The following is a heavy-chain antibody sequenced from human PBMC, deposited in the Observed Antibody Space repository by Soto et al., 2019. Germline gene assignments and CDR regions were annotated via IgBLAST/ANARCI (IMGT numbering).Heavy chain of an antibody. CDR1: GYTFTSYD. Sequence: ASVKVPCKASGYTFTSYDINWVRQATGQGLEWMGWMNPNSGNTGYAQKFQGRVTMTRNTSISTAYMELSSLRSEDTAVYYCARRVGSSWPPYYYYYYGMDVWGQGTTVTVSS. CDR3: ARRVGSSWPPYYYYYYGMDV. J-gene: IGHJ6*02. D-gene: IGHD6-13*01. V-gene: IGHV1-8*01. CDR2: MNPNSGNT.